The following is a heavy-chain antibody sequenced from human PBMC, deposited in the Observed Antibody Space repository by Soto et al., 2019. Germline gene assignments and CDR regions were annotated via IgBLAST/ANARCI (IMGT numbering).Heavy chain of an antibody. V-gene: IGHV5-51*01. Sequence: PGESLKISCKASGYSFTDYWIGWVRQMPGKGLEWMGMIYPGDSDTKYSPSFQGQVTMSADKSISTAYLQWNSLKASDTAMYYWGRDGLSSSPSFDYGGQGTLVTVS. J-gene: IGHJ4*02. CDR2: IYPGDSDT. CDR3: GRDGLSSSPSFDY. CDR1: GYSFTDYW. D-gene: IGHD6-6*01.